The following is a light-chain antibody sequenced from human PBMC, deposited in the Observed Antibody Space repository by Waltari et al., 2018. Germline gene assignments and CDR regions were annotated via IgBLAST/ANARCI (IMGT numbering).Light chain of an antibody. J-gene: IGLJ1*01. CDR3: SSYRSTTTPCI. Sequence: QSALTQPASVSGSPGQSITIPCTGTSSDIGYYKLVSWYQQHPGKAPKLIIYDVSNRPSGVSNRFSGSKSGNRASLTISGLQAEDEADYYCSSYRSTTTPCIFGSGTKVTVL. CDR1: SSDIGYYKL. CDR2: DVS. V-gene: IGLV2-14*03.